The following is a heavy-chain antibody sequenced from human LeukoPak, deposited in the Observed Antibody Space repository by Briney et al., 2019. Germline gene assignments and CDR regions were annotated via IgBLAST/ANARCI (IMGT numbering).Heavy chain of an antibody. J-gene: IGHJ4*02. CDR1: GFTFSSYS. D-gene: IGHD3-3*01. Sequence: GGSLRLSCAASGFTFSSYSMNWVRQAPGKGLEWVSYISSSSTIYYADSVKGRFTISRDNAKNSLYLQMNSLRAEDTAVYYCARGSDFWSGYYGYWGQGTLVTVSS. V-gene: IGHV3-48*04. CDR3: ARGSDFWSGYYGY. CDR2: ISSSSTI.